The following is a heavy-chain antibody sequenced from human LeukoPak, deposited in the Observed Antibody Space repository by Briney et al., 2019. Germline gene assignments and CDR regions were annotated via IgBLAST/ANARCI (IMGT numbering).Heavy chain of an antibody. CDR2: INQDGSER. CDR3: ASDGGPFDN. V-gene: IGHV3-7*01. J-gene: IGHJ4*02. D-gene: IGHD3-3*01. CDR1: GLTFSTYW. Sequence: GGSLRLSCATSGLTFSTYWMSWVRQAPGKGLEWVANINQDGSERYYVDSVKGRFTISRDNAKKSLYLQMNGLRADDTAVYYCASDGGPFDNWSQGTLVTVSS.